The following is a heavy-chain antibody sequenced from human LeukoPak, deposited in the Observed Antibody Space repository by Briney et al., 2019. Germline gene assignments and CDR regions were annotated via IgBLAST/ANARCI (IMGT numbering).Heavy chain of an antibody. J-gene: IGHJ6*03. Sequence: GGSLRLSCAASGFTFSSYAMSWVRQAPGKGLEWVSAISGSGGYTYYADSVKGRFTISRDNAKNTLYLQMNSLRAEDTAVYYCARDHRGSGSRYYYYYMDVWGKGTTVTISS. CDR2: ISGSGGYT. CDR3: ARDHRGSGSRYYYYYMDV. CDR1: GFTFSSYA. D-gene: IGHD3-10*01. V-gene: IGHV3-23*01.